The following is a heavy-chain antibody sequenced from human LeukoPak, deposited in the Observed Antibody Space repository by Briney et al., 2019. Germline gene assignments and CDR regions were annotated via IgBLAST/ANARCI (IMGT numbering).Heavy chain of an antibody. V-gene: IGHV3-23*01. Sequence: GGSLRLSCAASGFTFSIYAMSWVRQAPGKGLEWVSGFSGSGGSTSYADSVKGRFTISRDNSKNTLYLQMNSLRAEDTAVYYCAKGDYGGAFDIWGQGTMVTVSS. CDR3: AKGDYGGAFDI. CDR1: GFTFSIYA. J-gene: IGHJ3*02. CDR2: FSGSGGST. D-gene: IGHD4-23*01.